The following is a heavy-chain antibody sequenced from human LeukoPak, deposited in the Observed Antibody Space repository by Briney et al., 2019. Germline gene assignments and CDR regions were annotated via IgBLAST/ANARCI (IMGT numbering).Heavy chain of an antibody. J-gene: IGHJ1*01. CDR1: GFTFSNYN. V-gene: IGHV3-21*01. CDR3: ARVFSSGWSAEYFQH. CDR2: ISSSSSYI. Sequence: PGGSLRLSCAASGFTFSNYNMNWVRQAPGKGLEWVSSISSSSSYIYYADSVKGRFTISRDNAKNSLFLQMNSLRAEDTAVYYCARVFSSGWSAEYFQHWGQGTLVTVSS. D-gene: IGHD6-19*01.